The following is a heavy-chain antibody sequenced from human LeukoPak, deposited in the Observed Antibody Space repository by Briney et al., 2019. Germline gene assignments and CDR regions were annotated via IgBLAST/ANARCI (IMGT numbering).Heavy chain of an antibody. CDR2: IKQDGSEK. D-gene: IGHD3-10*01. V-gene: IGHV3-7*01. CDR3: ARDLATSGKYYYYYYMDV. CDR1: GFTLSRYW. Sequence: GGSLRLSCAASGFTLSRYWMRWVRQAPGKGREWVANIKQDGSEKYYVDSVKGRFTISRDNAKNSLYLQMNSLRAEDTAVYYCARDLATSGKYYYYYYMDVWGKGTTVTVSS. J-gene: IGHJ6*03.